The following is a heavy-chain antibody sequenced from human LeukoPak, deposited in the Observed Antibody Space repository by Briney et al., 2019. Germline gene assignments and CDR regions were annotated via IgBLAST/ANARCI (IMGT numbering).Heavy chain of an antibody. CDR2: IIPIFGTA. CDR3: ARDKGVLRYFDWFQNWFDP. D-gene: IGHD3-9*01. Sequence: SVKVSCKASGGTFSSYAISWVRRAPGQGLEWMGGIIPIFGTANYAQKFQGRVTITADESTSTAYMELSSLRSEDTAVYYCARDKGVLRYFDWFQNWFDPWGQGTLVTVSS. J-gene: IGHJ5*02. V-gene: IGHV1-69*13. CDR1: GGTFSSYA.